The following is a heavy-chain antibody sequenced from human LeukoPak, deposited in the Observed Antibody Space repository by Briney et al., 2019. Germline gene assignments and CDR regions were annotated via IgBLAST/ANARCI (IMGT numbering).Heavy chain of an antibody. Sequence: SETLSLTCTVSGDSISSNYWSWIRQPPGEGLEWIGYIYYSGSTNYNPSLKSRVTISVDTSKNQFSLKLSSVTAADTAVYYCARGFPGGVYYFDYWGQGTLVTVSS. J-gene: IGHJ4*02. D-gene: IGHD3-3*01. CDR2: IYYSGST. CDR3: ARGFPGGVYYFDY. CDR1: GDSISSNY. V-gene: IGHV4-59*01.